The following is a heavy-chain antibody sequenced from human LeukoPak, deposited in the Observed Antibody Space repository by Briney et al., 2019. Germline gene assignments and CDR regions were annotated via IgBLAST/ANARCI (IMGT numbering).Heavy chain of an antibody. CDR2: MYHSGST. J-gene: IGHJ4*02. CDR3: ARDVYSYDISGLSSYYFDS. D-gene: IGHD3-22*01. V-gene: IGHV4-38-2*02. CDR1: GGSFSGYY. Sequence: SETLSLTCAVYGGSFSGYYWGWIRQSPGKGLEWVGSMYHSGSTYYNPSLKSRVTISVDTSKNQISLKLTSVTAADTAIYYCARDVYSYDISGLSSYYFDSWGQGKLVTVSS.